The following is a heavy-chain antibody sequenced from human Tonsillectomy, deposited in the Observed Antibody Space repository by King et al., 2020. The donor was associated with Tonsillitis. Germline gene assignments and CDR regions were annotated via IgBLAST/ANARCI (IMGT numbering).Heavy chain of an antibody. Sequence: QLVQSGAEVKKPGASVKVSCKASGYTFTSYYMHWARQAPGQGLEWMGIINPSGGSTSYAQKFQGRVTMTRDTSTSTVYMELSSLRSEDTAVYYCARGSMIVVVMPDAFDIWGQGTMVTVSS. D-gene: IGHD3-22*01. J-gene: IGHJ3*02. CDR3: ARGSMIVVVMPDAFDI. V-gene: IGHV1-46*01. CDR1: GYTFTSYY. CDR2: INPSGGST.